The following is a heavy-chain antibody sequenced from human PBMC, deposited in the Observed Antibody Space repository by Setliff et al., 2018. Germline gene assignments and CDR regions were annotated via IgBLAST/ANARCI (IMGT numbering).Heavy chain of an antibody. CDR2: IIPIFATA. D-gene: IGHD2-15*01. CDR1: GGTFSTYA. Sequence: GPPVKVSCKASGGTFSTYAISWVRQAPGQGLEWMGGIIPIFATANYAQKFQGRVTITADESTSTAYMELSSLRSEDTAAYYCARASVASKLGFYYYVMDVWGQGTTVTVSS. V-gene: IGHV1-69*13. J-gene: IGHJ6*02. CDR3: ARASVASKLGFYYYVMDV.